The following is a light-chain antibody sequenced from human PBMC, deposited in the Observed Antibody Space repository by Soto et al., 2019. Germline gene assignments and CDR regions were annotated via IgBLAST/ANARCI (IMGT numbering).Light chain of an antibody. CDR3: QQRSNWPSLT. V-gene: IGKV3-11*01. CDR2: DAS. J-gene: IGKJ4*01. Sequence: EIVLTQSPATLSLSPGERATLSCRASQSVSSYLAWYQQKPGQAPRLLIYDASNRATGIPARFSGSGSGTDFSLTISSLGPEDFAGYYCQQRSNWPSLTFGGGTKVEIK. CDR1: QSVSSY.